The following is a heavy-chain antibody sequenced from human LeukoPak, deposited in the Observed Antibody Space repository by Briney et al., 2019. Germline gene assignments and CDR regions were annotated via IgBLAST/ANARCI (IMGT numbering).Heavy chain of an antibody. CDR2: IYYSGST. Sequence: PSETLSLTCTVSGGSISTYYWSWIRQPPGKGLEWIGYIYYSGSTNYNPSLKSRVTISVDTSKNQFSLKLSSVTAADTAVYYCARNRGLMVRLLNWFDPWGQGTLVTVSS. CDR3: ARNRGLMVRLLNWFDP. D-gene: IGHD3-10*01. J-gene: IGHJ5*02. V-gene: IGHV4-59*08. CDR1: GGSISTYY.